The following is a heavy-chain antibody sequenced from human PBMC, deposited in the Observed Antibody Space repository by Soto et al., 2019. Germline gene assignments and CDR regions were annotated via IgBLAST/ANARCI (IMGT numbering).Heavy chain of an antibody. J-gene: IGHJ2*01. D-gene: IGHD4-17*01. CDR2: ISGKNGNT. CDR3: ARSDYYEDTGTFEI. V-gene: IGHV1-18*04. Sequence: ASVKVSCKASGYKFSDVGITWVRQAPGQVLEWMGWISGKNGNTNYAQKVQGRVTLTADTSTGTAYMEMRALTSDDTGIYYCARSDYYEDTGTFEIWGRG. CDR1: GYKFSDVG.